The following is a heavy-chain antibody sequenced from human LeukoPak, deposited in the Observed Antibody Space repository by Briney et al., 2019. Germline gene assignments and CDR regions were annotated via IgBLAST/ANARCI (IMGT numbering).Heavy chain of an antibody. Sequence: ASVKVSCKAAGDTISAYSLNWVRQAPGQGLEWMGGIIPIFSRAYYAQNFQGRVTITADKSTSTAYMELSSLGSEDTAIYYCAKGRGRLNVNRGVYNYHYYMEVWGTGTTVIVSS. J-gene: IGHJ6*03. CDR1: GDTISAYS. D-gene: IGHD3-10*01. CDR2: IIPIFSRA. V-gene: IGHV1-69*06. CDR3: AKGRGRLNVNRGVYNYHYYMEV.